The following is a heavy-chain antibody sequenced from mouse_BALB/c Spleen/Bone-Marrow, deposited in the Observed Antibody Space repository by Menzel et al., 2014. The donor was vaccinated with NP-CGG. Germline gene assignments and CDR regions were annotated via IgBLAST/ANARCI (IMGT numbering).Heavy chain of an antibody. Sequence: DLVKPGASVKLSCKASGYTFTNYWINWIKQRPGQGLGWIGRIAPGSGSTYYNEMFKGKATLTVDTSSSTAYIQLSGLSSEDSAVYFCARGIYYGNYVYAMDYWGQGTSVTVSS. CDR3: ARGIYYGNYVYAMDY. CDR1: GYTFTNYW. J-gene: IGHJ4*01. CDR2: IAPGSGST. V-gene: IGHV1S41*01. D-gene: IGHD2-1*01.